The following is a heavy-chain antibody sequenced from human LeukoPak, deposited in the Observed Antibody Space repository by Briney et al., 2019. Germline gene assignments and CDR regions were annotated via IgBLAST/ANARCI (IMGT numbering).Heavy chain of an antibody. V-gene: IGHV3-30-3*01. CDR1: GFTFSSYA. J-gene: IGHJ4*02. D-gene: IGHD2-2*01. Sequence: GGSLRLSCAASGFTFSSYAMHWVRQAPGKRLEWVAVISYDGSNKYYADSVKGRFTISRDNSKNTLYLQMNSLRAEDTAVYYCATDVPAVTIFGYWGQGTLVTVSS. CDR2: ISYDGSNK. CDR3: ATDVPAVTIFGY.